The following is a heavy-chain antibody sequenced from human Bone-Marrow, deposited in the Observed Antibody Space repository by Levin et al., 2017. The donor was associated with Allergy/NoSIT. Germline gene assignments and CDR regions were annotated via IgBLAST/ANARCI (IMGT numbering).Heavy chain of an antibody. CDR1: GDSISSGRYY. CDR3: ARGTSGSAGFHS. CDR2: IYTSGST. Sequence: ASETLSLTCTVSGDSISSGRYYWSWIRQPAGKGLQFIGRIYTSGSTNYNPSLKSRVTISIDTSKNQFSLIMTSVTAADTAVYYCARGTSGSAGFHSWGQGTLVNVSS. V-gene: IGHV4-61*02. J-gene: IGHJ4*02. D-gene: IGHD3-10*01.